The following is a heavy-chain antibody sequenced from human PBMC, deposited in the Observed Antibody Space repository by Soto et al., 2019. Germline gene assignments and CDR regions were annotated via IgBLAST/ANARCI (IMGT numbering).Heavy chain of an antibody. CDR1: GGTFSSYA. CDR3: ARIQLWLWDYYYYGMDV. J-gene: IGHJ6*02. Sequence: QVQLVQSGAEVKKPGSSVKVSCKASGGTFSSYAISWVRQAPGQGLEWMGGIIPIFGTANYAQKFQGRVTITADESTSTADMELSSLRSEDTAVYYCARIQLWLWDYYYYGMDVWGQGTTVTVSS. CDR2: IIPIFGTA. D-gene: IGHD5-18*01. V-gene: IGHV1-69*01.